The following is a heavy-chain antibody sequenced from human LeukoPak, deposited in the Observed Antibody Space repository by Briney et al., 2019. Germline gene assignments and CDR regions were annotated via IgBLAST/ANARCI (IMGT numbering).Heavy chain of an antibody. V-gene: IGHV1-46*01. CDR1: GYTFTSYY. Sequence: GASVKVSCKASGYTFTSYYMHWVRQAPGQGLEWMGIINPSGGSTSYAQKFQGRVTMTRDTSTSTAYMELRSLRSDDTAVYYCARDSSMNYYDSSGYYGFDYWGQGTLVTVSS. D-gene: IGHD3-22*01. CDR2: INPSGGST. CDR3: ARDSSMNYYDSSGYYGFDY. J-gene: IGHJ4*02.